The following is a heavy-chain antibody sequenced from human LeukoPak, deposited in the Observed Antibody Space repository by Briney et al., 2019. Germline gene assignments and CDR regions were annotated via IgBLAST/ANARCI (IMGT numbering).Heavy chain of an antibody. D-gene: IGHD2-2*01. V-gene: IGHV4-59*01. CDR1: GGSISSYY. Sequence: PSETLSLTCTVSGGSISSYYWSWIRQPPGKGLEWIGYIYYSGSTNYNPSLKSRVTISVDTSKNQFSLKLSSVTAADTAVYYCAREFRDIVVVPAAVRGDAFDIWGQGTMVTVSS. CDR3: AREFRDIVVVPAAVRGDAFDI. CDR2: IYYSGST. J-gene: IGHJ3*02.